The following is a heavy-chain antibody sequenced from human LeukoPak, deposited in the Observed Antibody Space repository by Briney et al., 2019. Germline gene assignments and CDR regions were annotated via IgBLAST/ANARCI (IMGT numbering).Heavy chain of an antibody. D-gene: IGHD5-18*01. CDR3: ARGDTRDYYYYYMDV. CDR1: GFTFSSYE. V-gene: IGHV3-48*03. J-gene: IGHJ6*03. CDR2: ISSSGSTI. Sequence: GRSLRLSCAASGFTFSSYEMNWVRQAPGKGLEWVSYISSSGSTIYYADSVKGRFTISRDNAKNSLYLQMNSLRAEDTAVYYCARGDTRDYYYYYMDVWGKGTTVTVSS.